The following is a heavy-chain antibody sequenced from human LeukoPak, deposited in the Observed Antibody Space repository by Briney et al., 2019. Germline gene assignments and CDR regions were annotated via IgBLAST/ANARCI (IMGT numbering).Heavy chain of an antibody. Sequence: GRSLRLSCAASGFTFSNYDIHWVRQAPGKGLEWVSVITNDGNNEYYADSVKGRFTISRDNSKNALYLQVNSLRIEDTAVYFCTRGDSGTADHWGQGTPVTVSS. V-gene: IGHV3-30*03. CDR3: TRGDSGTADH. J-gene: IGHJ4*02. D-gene: IGHD6-19*01. CDR2: ITNDGNNE. CDR1: GFTFSNYD.